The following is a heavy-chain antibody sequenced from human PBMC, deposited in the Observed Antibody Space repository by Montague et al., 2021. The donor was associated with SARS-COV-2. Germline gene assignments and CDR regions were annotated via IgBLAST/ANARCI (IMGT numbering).Heavy chain of an antibody. CDR3: VRGLLLNAFDI. Sequence: SLRLSCAASGFNFSTYTLHWVRQPPGKGLEWVALISYDGSNEYYADSVKGRFTISRDNSKNTLYLQMNSLRADDTAVYYCVRGLLLNAFDIWGQGTVVNVFS. CDR2: ISYDGSNE. D-gene: IGHD2/OR15-2a*01. V-gene: IGHV3-30*04. J-gene: IGHJ3*02. CDR1: GFNFSTYT.